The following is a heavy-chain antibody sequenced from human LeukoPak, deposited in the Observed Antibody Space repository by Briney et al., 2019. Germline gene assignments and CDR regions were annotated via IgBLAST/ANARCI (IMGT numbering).Heavy chain of an antibody. J-gene: IGHJ4*02. Sequence: PGGSLRLSCAASGFTFSSYWVSWVRQAPGKGLEWVANIKQDGSEKYYVDSVKGRFTISRDNAKNSLYLQMNSLRAEDTAVYYCAREGLIPRRGMTYYLDYWGQGTLVTVSS. CDR3: AREGLIPRRGMTYYLDY. V-gene: IGHV3-7*01. CDR2: IKQDGSEK. D-gene: IGHD1-14*01. CDR1: GFTFSSYW.